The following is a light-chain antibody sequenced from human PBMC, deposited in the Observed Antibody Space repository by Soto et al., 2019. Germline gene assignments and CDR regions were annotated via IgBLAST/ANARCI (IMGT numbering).Light chain of an antibody. CDR1: QSVSSNY. CDR3: QQFVRSLPSWT. V-gene: IGKV3-20*01. CDR2: GAS. Sequence: ETVLTQSPGTLSSSPGERATLSCKASQSVSSNYLAWYQHIPGQAPRLLIDGASTRATGIPDRFSGSGSGIDFPLTISRLAPEDFARYYCQQFVRSLPSWTFGQGTKVE. J-gene: IGKJ1*01.